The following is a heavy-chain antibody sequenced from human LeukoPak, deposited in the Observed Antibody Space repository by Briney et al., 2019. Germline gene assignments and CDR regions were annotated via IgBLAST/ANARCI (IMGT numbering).Heavy chain of an antibody. J-gene: IGHJ4*02. V-gene: IGHV3-30*04. CDR3: ARDGGYSYGYFDY. Sequence: RGSLRLSCAASGFTFSSYAMHWVRQAPGKGLEWVAVISYDGSNKYYADSVKGRFTISRDNSKNTLYLQMNSLRAEDTAVYYCARDGGYSYGYFDYWGQGTLVTVSS. CDR1: GFTFSSYA. D-gene: IGHD5-18*01. CDR2: ISYDGSNK.